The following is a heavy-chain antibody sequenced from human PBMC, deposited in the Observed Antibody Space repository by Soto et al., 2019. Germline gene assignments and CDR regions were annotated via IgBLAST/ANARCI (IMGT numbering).Heavy chain of an antibody. V-gene: IGHV1-24*01. CDR3: ATAFDHSSSWNWGAFDI. CDR2: FDPEDGET. Sequence: ASAKVSCKVPGYTINELSMYWVRQATGRGLEWMGGFDPEDGETIYAQKFQGRVTMTEDTSTDTAYMELSSLRSEDTAVYYCATAFDHSSSWNWGAFDIWGQGTMVTVSS. D-gene: IGHD6-13*01. CDR1: GYTINELS. J-gene: IGHJ3*02.